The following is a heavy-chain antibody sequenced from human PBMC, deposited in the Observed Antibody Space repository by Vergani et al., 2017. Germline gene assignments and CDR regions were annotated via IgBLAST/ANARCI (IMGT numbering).Heavy chain of an antibody. J-gene: IGHJ4*02. CDR1: GYSVGSGYY. D-gene: IGHD3-10*01. CDR3: ARQNPYGSAYVDF. CDR2: VHRNGNT. V-gene: IGHV4-38-2*01. Sequence: QVQLQESGPGLVKPSETLSLNCAVSGYSVGSGYYWGWIRQPPGRGLEWIGCVHRNGNTYYTSSLRRRATISRDTSKNQFSLRLTSVTAADTAVYYCARQNPYGSAYVDFWGRGVLVTVSA.